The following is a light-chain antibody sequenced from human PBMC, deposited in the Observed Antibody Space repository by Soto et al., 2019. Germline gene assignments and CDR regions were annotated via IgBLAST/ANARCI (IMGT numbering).Light chain of an antibody. CDR2: AAS. CDR1: HGISNY. Sequence: DVQMTQAPSSLSASVGDRVTITSRASHGISNYLAWYQQKPGKVPKLLIYAASILQSGVPSRFSGSGSGTDFTLTISSLQPEDVATYYCQKYNSAPRTFGGGTKVEIK. CDR3: QKYNSAPRT. V-gene: IGKV1-27*01. J-gene: IGKJ4*01.